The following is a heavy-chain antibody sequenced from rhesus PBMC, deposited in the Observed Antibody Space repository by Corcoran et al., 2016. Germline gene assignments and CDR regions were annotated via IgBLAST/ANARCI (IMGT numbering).Heavy chain of an antibody. V-gene: IGHV3S25*01. J-gene: IGHJ4*01. CDR3: ATRKGQGDY. D-gene: IGHD6-25*01. Sequence: EVQLVESGGGLVQPGGSLRLFCDASGFTFSTSTMFCVRLAPGKEVEWISGIKTEWDSTYYADSVKGRFTISRDNSKNTRYLQMNSLRAEDTAVYYCATRKGQGDYWSQGVLVTVSS. CDR1: GFTFSTST. CDR2: IKTEWDST.